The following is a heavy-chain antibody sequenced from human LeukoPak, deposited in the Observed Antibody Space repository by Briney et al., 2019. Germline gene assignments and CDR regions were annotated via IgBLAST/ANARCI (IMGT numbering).Heavy chain of an antibody. CDR2: ISPSGDIK. D-gene: IGHD5-24*01. Sequence: PGGSLRLSCVASGFTFSRHGMNWVRQAPGKGLEWVSGISPSGDIKYYVDSVKGRFTVSRDNSKNTLYLQMNSLRDEDTAVYYCAKDDAWLQYNDWGQETLVTVSS. CDR3: AKDDAWLQYND. CDR1: GFTFSRHG. J-gene: IGHJ4*02. V-gene: IGHV3-23*01.